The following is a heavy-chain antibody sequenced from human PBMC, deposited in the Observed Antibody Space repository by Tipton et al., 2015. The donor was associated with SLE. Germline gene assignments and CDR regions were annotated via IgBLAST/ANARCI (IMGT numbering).Heavy chain of an antibody. CDR1: GYSISSGYY. D-gene: IGHD6-13*01. V-gene: IGHV4-38-2*01. J-gene: IGHJ6*03. Sequence: TLSLTCAVSGYSISSGYYWGWIRQPPGKGLEWIGYIYYSGSTYYNPSLKSRVTISVDRSKNQFSLKLNSVTAADTAVYYCARATPGGIAAAGYYYYMDVWGKGTTVTVSS. CDR3: ARATPGGIAAAGYYYYMDV. CDR2: IYYSGST.